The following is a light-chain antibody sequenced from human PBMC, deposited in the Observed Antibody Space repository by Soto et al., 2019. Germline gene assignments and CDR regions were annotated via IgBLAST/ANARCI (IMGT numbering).Light chain of an antibody. CDR1: QSLVHSDGHTY. V-gene: IGKV2-24*01. CDR3: MHASQPFT. J-gene: IGKJ3*01. CDR2: KVS. Sequence: DIVMTQTPLSSPVTLGQLASISCRSSQSLVHSDGHTYLSWLQQRPGQPPRLLIDKVSNRFSGVPDRFSGSGAGTDCTLKISRVEAEAVGVYYCMHASQPFTFGPGTRLDIK.